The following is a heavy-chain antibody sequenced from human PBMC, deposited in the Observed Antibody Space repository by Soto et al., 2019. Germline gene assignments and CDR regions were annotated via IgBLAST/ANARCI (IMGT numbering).Heavy chain of an antibody. CDR1: GGSFSGYY. Sequence: PSETQCLTCAVYGGSFSGYYWSWIRQPPGKGLEWIGEINHSGSTNYNPSLKSRVTISVDTSKNQFSLKLSSVTAADTAVYYCASRRVRGVTRRYYYYYMDVWGKGTTVTVSS. J-gene: IGHJ6*03. V-gene: IGHV4-34*01. D-gene: IGHD3-10*01. CDR3: ASRRVRGVTRRYYYYYMDV. CDR2: INHSGST.